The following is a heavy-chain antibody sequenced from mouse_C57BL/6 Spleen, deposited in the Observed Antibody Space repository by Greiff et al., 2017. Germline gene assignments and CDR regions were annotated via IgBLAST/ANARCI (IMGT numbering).Heavy chain of an antibody. D-gene: IGHD1-1*01. CDR3: ARGHYGSSYGAMDY. CDR1: GYTFTSYW. J-gene: IGHJ4*01. Sequence: VKLQESGAELVKPGASVKMSCKASGYTFTSYWITWVKQRPGQGLEWIGDIYPGSGSTNYNEKFKSKATLTVDTSSSTAYMQLSSLTSEDSAVYYCARGHYGSSYGAMDYWGQGTSVTVSS. CDR2: IYPGSGST. V-gene: IGHV1-55*01.